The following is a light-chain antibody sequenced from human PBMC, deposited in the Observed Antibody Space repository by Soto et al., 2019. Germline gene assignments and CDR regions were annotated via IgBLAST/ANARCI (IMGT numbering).Light chain of an antibody. CDR2: AAS. CDR1: QSISSY. CDR3: QQSYTTPPVT. V-gene: IGKV1-39*01. J-gene: IGKJ4*01. Sequence: DIQMTQSPSSLSASVGDRVTITCRASQSISSYLNWYQQKPGKAPKLLIYAASRLQSGVPSRFSGSRSGTDFTLTISSLQPEDFATYYCQQSYTTPPVTFGGGTKVEIK.